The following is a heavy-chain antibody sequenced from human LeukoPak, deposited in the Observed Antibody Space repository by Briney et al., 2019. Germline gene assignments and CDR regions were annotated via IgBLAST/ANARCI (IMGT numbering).Heavy chain of an antibody. J-gene: IGHJ4*02. CDR3: ARAGYCSGGSCYGGYFDY. V-gene: IGHV3-30*02. D-gene: IGHD2-15*01. Sequence: GGSLRLSCAASGFTFSSYGMHWVRQAPGKGLEWVTFIRYDGSNKYYADSVKGRFTISKDNSKNTLYLRMNSLRSEDTAVYYCARAGYCSGGSCYGGYFDYWGQGTLVTVSS. CDR1: GFTFSSYG. CDR2: IRYDGSNK.